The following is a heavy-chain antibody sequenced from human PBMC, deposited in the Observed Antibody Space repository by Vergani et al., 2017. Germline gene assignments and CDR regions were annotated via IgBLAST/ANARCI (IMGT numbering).Heavy chain of an antibody. J-gene: IGHJ4*02. CDR3: ARGGILTGYYKN. CDR2: IIPILGIA. D-gene: IGHD3-9*01. CDR1: GGTFSSYT. V-gene: IGHV1-69*02. Sequence: QVQLVQSGAEVKKPGSSVKVSCKASGGTFSSYTISWVRQAPGQGLEWMGRIIPILGIANYAQKFQGRVTITADKSTSTAYMELSSLRSEDTAVYYCARGGILTGYYKNWGQGTLVTVSS.